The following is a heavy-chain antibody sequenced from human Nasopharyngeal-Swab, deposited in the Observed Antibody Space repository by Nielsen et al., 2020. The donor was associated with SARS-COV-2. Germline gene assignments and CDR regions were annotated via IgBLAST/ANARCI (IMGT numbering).Heavy chain of an antibody. CDR1: GGSISSYY. Sequence: SETLSLTCTVSGGSISSYYWSWIRQPPGKGLEWIGYIYYSGGTNYNPSLKSRVTISVDTSKNQFSLKLSSVTAADTAVYYCARHGGFWSGYSNYWYFDLWGRGTLVTVSS. D-gene: IGHD3-3*01. CDR2: IYYSGGT. V-gene: IGHV4-59*08. J-gene: IGHJ2*01. CDR3: ARHGGFWSGYSNYWYFDL.